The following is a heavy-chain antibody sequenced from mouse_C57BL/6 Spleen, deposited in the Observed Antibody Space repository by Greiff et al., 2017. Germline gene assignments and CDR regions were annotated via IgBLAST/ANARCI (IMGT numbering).Heavy chain of an antibody. V-gene: IGHV10-1*01. D-gene: IGHD1-1*01. CDR3: VGDGSRYFDV. CDR1: GFSFNTYA. CDR2: IRSKSNNYAT. J-gene: IGHJ1*03. Sequence: EVQLQESGGGLVQPKGSLKLSCAASGFSFNTYAMNWVRQAPGKGLEWVARIRSKSNNYATYYADSVKDRFTISRDDSESMLYLQMNNLKTEDTAMYYCVGDGSRYFDVWGTGTTVTVSS.